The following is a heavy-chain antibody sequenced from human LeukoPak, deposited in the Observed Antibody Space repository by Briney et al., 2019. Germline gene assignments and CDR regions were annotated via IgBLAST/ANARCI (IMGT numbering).Heavy chain of an antibody. CDR3: ARYGVRSCSSTSCFYYYYGMDV. J-gene: IGHJ6*02. Sequence: GASVKVSCKASGYTFTGYYMHWVRQAPGQGLEWMGWINPNSGGTNYAQKFQGRVTMTRDTSISTAYVELSSLRSEDTAVYYCARYGVRSCSSTSCFYYYYGMDVWGQGTTVTVSS. D-gene: IGHD2-2*01. CDR2: INPNSGGT. V-gene: IGHV1-2*02. CDR1: GYTFTGYY.